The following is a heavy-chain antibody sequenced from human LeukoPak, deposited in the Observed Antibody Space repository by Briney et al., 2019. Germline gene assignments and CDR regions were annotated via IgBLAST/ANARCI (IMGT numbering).Heavy chain of an antibody. D-gene: IGHD3-10*01. CDR1: GGSISSSSYY. J-gene: IGHJ3*02. CDR2: IYYSGST. CDR3: AKCMVREHIDAFDI. Sequence: SETLSLTCTVSGGSISSSSYYWGWIRQPPGKGLEWIGSIYYSGSTYYNPSLKSRVTMSVDTSKNQFSLKLSSVIAADTAVYYCAKCMVREHIDAFDIWGQGTMVTVSS. V-gene: IGHV4-39*07.